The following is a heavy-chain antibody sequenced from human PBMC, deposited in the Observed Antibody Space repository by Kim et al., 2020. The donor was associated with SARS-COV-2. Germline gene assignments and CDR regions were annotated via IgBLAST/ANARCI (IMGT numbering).Heavy chain of an antibody. D-gene: IGHD6-19*01. Sequence: SVKVSCKASGGTFSSYAISWVRQAPGQGLEWMGGIIPIFGTANYAQKFQGRVTITADESTSTAYMELSSLRSEDTAVYYCAAVAGPRYYFDYWGQGTLVTVSS. CDR2: IIPIFGTA. CDR1: GGTFSSYA. V-gene: IGHV1-69*13. CDR3: AAVAGPRYYFDY. J-gene: IGHJ4*02.